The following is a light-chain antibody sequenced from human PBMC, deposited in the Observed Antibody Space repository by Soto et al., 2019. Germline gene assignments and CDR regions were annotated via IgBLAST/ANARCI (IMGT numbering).Light chain of an antibody. V-gene: IGKV3-11*01. CDR3: QQRRNWVS. CDR2: DTS. J-gene: IGKJ3*01. CDR1: QSVDTY. Sequence: LTQSPAILSLSPGERATLSCTASQSVDTYIAWYQQRPGQPPRLLIHDTSHRASGVPARFRGSGSGTDFTLTITSLDHEDFAVYFCQQRRNWVSFGPGTRL.